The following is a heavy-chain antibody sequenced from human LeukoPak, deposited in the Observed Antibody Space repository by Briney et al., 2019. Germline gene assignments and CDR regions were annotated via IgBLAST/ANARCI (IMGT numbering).Heavy chain of an antibody. V-gene: IGHV4-34*01. Sequence: SETLSLTCTVSDGSISSYYWSWIRQPPGKGLEWIGEINHSGSTNYNPSLKSRVTISVDTSKNQFSLKLSSVTAADTAVYYCARECGNSMDYDYWGQGTLVTVSS. CDR3: ARECGNSMDYDY. D-gene: IGHD2-21*02. CDR1: DGSISSYY. CDR2: INHSGST. J-gene: IGHJ4*02.